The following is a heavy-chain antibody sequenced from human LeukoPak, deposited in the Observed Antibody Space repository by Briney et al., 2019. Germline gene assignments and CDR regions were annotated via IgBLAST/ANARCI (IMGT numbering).Heavy chain of an antibody. CDR1: GGTFSSYA. CDR3: ARDKLEYYYGSS. V-gene: IGHV1-69*13. CDR2: IIPIFGTA. J-gene: IGHJ4*02. D-gene: IGHD3-10*01. Sequence: ASVTVSCKASGGTFSSYAISWVRQAPGQGLEWMGGIIPIFGTANYAQKFQGRVTITADESTSTAYMELSSLRSEDTAVYYCARDKLEYYYGSSWGQGTLVTVSS.